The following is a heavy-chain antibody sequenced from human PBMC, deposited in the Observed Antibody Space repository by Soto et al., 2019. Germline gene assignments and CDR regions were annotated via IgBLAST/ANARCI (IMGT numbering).Heavy chain of an antibody. Sequence: PSETLSLTCTVSGGSISSYYWSWIRQPPGKGLEWIGYIYYSESTNYNPSLKGRVTISVDTSKNQFSLKLSSVTAADTAVYYCARGGITGTTWFPWFDPWGQGTLVTVSS. J-gene: IGHJ5*02. V-gene: IGHV4-59*08. CDR2: IYYSEST. D-gene: IGHD1-7*01. CDR1: GGSISSYY. CDR3: ARGGITGTTWFPWFDP.